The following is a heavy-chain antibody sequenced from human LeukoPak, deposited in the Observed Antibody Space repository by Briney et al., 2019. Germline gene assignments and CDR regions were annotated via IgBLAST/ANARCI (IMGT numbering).Heavy chain of an antibody. CDR1: GYTFTTYG. CDR3: ARAGKGDILTGYYFFDY. J-gene: IGHJ4*02. Sequence: ASVNVSCKASGYTFTTYGITRVRQAPGQGREWMGWISAYNGNTNYAQKLQGRVTMTTDTSTSTAYMELRSLTSDDTAVYYCARAGKGDILTGYYFFDYWGQGTLVTVSS. CDR2: ISAYNGNT. D-gene: IGHD3-9*01. V-gene: IGHV1-18*01.